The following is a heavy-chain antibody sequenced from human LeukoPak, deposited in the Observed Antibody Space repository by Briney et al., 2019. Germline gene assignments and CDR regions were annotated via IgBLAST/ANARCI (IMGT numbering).Heavy chain of an antibody. V-gene: IGHV4-39*07. CDR1: GGSISSSSYY. J-gene: IGHJ4*02. CDR3: ARDQGIAAAGRIFDY. CDR2: IYYSGST. D-gene: IGHD6-13*01. Sequence: SETLSLTCTVSGGSISSSSYYWGWIRQPPGKGLEWIGSIYYSGSTYYNPSLKSRVTISVDTSKNQFSLKLSSVTAADTAVYYCARDQGIAAAGRIFDYWGQGTLVTVSS.